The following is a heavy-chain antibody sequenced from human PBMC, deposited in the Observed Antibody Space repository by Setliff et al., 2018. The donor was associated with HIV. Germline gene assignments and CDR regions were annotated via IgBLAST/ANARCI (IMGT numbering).Heavy chain of an antibody. CDR3: TGDYNSGSHRFDY. CDR2: IYPIGSPDYPSGNT. V-gene: IGHV4-4*08. J-gene: IGHJ4*02. D-gene: IGHD3-10*01. Sequence: PPRKGLEWIGYIYPIGSPDYPSGNTVYNPSFRSRVTLSLDTSKNQFSLKLTSVTAADAAVYYCTGDYNSGSHRFDYWGQGTPVTVSS.